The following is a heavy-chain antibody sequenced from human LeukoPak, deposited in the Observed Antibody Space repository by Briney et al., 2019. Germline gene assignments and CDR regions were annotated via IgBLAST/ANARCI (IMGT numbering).Heavy chain of an antibody. CDR2: IGQDGNGK. V-gene: IGHV3-7*01. D-gene: IGHD3-16*01. CDR3: ARVGYDYYYGMDV. CDR1: GFTFSSYW. J-gene: IGHJ6*02. Sequence: PGGSLRLSCAVSGFTFSSYWMSWVRQAPGKGLEWVANIGQDGNGKNYVDSVKGRFTISRDNAKNSLYLQMDSLRDEDTAVYYCARVGYDYYYGMDVWGQGTTVTVSS.